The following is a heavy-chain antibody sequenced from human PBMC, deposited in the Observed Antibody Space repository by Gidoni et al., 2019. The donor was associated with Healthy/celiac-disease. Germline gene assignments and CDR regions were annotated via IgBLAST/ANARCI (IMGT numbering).Heavy chain of an antibody. CDR2: ISAYNGNT. CDR3: ARENSYCSGGSCYPSHDAFDI. J-gene: IGHJ3*02. D-gene: IGHD2-15*01. Sequence: QVQLVQSGAEVKKPGASVKVSCQASGYTFTGYGISWVRQAPGQGLEWIGWISAYNGNTNYAQKLQGRVTMTTDTSTSTAYMELRSLRSDDTAVYYCARENSYCSGGSCYPSHDAFDIWGQGTMVTVSS. CDR1: GYTFTGYG. V-gene: IGHV1-18*01.